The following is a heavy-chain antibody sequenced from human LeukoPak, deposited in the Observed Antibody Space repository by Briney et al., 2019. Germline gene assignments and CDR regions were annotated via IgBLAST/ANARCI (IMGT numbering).Heavy chain of an antibody. J-gene: IGHJ4*02. CDR2: IRPDGSEE. V-gene: IGHV3-7*01. CDR1: GFTFSSHW. CDR3: ARLLGTVTTYDY. Sequence: GGSLRLSCAASGFTFSSHWMSWVRQAPGKGLEWVASIRPDGSEEYYMDSVKGRFTISRDNAKNSLYLRMNSLRAEDTAVYYCARLLGTVTTYDYWGQGTLVTVSS. D-gene: IGHD1-7*01.